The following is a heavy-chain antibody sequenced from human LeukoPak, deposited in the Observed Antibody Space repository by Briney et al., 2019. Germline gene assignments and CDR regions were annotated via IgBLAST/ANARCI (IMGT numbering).Heavy chain of an antibody. CDR2: ISWNSGSI. CDR1: GFTFDDYA. D-gene: IGHD6-13*01. CDR3: AKDFSIDGYSSWVFHY. J-gene: IGHJ4*02. Sequence: GRSLRLSCAASGFTFDDYAMHWVRQAPGKGLEWVSGISWNSGSIGYADSVKGRFTISRDNAKNSLFLQMNSLRAEDTALYYCAKDFSIDGYSSWVFHYWGQGTLVTVSS. V-gene: IGHV3-9*01.